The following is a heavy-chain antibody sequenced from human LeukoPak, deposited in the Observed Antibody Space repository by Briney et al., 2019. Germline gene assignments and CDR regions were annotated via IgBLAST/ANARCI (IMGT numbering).Heavy chain of an antibody. CDR3: AKGGEGGSHRYFEY. Sequence: QAGGSLRLSCAASGFTFSTYSMNWVRQAPGKGLVWVTFILYDGSHEYYADSVKGRFTSSRDNSKNTLYLQMNSLRPEDTAVYYCAKGGEGGSHRYFEYWGQGTLVTVSS. V-gene: IGHV3-30*18. CDR2: ILYDGSHE. J-gene: IGHJ4*02. CDR1: GFTFSTYS. D-gene: IGHD1-26*01.